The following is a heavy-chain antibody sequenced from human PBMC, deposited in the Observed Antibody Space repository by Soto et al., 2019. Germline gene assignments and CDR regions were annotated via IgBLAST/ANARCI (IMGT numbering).Heavy chain of an antibody. CDR3: ARAVATTYYHYMDV. D-gene: IGHD5-12*01. Sequence: PGGSLRLSCAASGFTVSNNFISWVRQAPGKGLEWVSVIYSAGNTYYADSVEGRFTISRDTSKNTLFLQMNSLRVEDTAVYYCARAVATTYYHYMDVWGKGTTVTVSS. CDR1: GFTVSNNF. CDR2: IYSAGNT. V-gene: IGHV3-66*01. J-gene: IGHJ6*03.